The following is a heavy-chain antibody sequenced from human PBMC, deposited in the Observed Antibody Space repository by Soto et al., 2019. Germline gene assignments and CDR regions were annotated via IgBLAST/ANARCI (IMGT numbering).Heavy chain of an antibody. D-gene: IGHD5-12*01. CDR3: ARDRGDGYNYLDY. J-gene: IGHJ4*02. CDR1: GYTFTSYA. Sequence: SCKASGYTFTSYAMHWVRQAPGKGLEWVAVISYDGSNKYYADSVKGRFTISRDNSKNTLYLQMNSLRAEDTAVYYCARDRGDGYNYLDYWGQGTLVTVSS. CDR2: ISYDGSNK. V-gene: IGHV3-30-3*01.